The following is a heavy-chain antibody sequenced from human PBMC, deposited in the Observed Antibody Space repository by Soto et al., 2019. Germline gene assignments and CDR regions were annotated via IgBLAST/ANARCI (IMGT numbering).Heavy chain of an antibody. CDR3: AIGLWPSNWFDP. CDR2: MNPNSGNT. CDR1: GYTFTSYD. D-gene: IGHD3-10*01. V-gene: IGHV1-8*01. J-gene: IGHJ5*02. Sequence: QVQLVQSGAEVKKPGASVKVSCKASGYTFTSYDINWVRQATGQGLEWMGWMNPNSGNTGYAQKFQGRVTMTRNTSISTAYMERSRLRSEDTAVYYCAIGLWPSNWFDPWGQGTLVTVSS.